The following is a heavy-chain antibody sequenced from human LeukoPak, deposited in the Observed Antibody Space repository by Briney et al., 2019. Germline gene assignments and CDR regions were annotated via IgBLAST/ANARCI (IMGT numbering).Heavy chain of an antibody. D-gene: IGHD5-12*01. CDR1: GGSISSYY. V-gene: IGHV4-59*12. CDR2: LYYSGSI. CDR3: AREGRGYSGYARY. J-gene: IGHJ4*02. Sequence: SETLSLTCTVSGGSISSYYWSWIRQPPGKGLEWIGYLYYSGSINYNPSLKSRVTISVDTSKNQFSLKLSSVTAADTAVYYCAREGRGYSGYARYWGQGTLVTVSS.